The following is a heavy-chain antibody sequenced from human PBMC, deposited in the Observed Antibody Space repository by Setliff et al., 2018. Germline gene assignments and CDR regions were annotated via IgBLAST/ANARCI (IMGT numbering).Heavy chain of an antibody. CDR1: GYTFIDYY. CDR3: ATDLCDASSCFDAFDY. J-gene: IGHJ4*02. V-gene: IGHV1-69-2*01. CDR2: VDPGDGKT. Sequence: ASVKVSCKVSGYTFIDYYMHWLKQTPGKGLEWVGLVDPGDGKTVYAEKFQGRVTITADTSTDTTYIELSSLRSVDTALYFCATDLCDASSCFDAFDYWGQGTLVTVSS. D-gene: IGHD2-2*01.